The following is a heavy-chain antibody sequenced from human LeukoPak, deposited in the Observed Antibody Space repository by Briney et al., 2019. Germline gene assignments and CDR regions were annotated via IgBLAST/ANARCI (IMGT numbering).Heavy chain of an antibody. D-gene: IGHD1-26*01. J-gene: IGHJ6*03. V-gene: IGHV3-66*01. Sequence: GGSLRPSCAASGFTVSSNYMNWVRQAPGKGLEWVSVIYSGGTTYYADSVKGRFTISRDNSKNTLYLQMSSLRAEDTAVYYCAKVAEVGVTGYYYYMDVWGKGTTVTISS. CDR2: IYSGGTT. CDR3: AKVAEVGVTGYYYYMDV. CDR1: GFTVSSNY.